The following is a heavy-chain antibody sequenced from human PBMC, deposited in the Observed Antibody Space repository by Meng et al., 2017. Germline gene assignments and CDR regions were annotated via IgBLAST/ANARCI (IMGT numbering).Heavy chain of an antibody. V-gene: IGHV3-30*04. J-gene: IGHJ6*02. CDR3: ARPTAIEEYFFYAMDV. CDR1: GFTFSKYA. D-gene: IGHD5-24*01. Sequence: GGSLRLSCAASGFTFSKYAMHWVRQAPGKGLEWVALISYDGSQEYYADSVKGRFTISRDNSKSTLHLQTNSLTSEDTAVYYCARPTAIEEYFFYAMDVWGQGTTVTVSS. CDR2: ISYDGSQE.